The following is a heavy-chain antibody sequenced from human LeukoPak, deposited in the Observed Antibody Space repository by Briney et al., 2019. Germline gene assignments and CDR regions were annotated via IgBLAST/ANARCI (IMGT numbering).Heavy chain of an antibody. V-gene: IGHV1-2*02. J-gene: IGHJ4*02. CDR2: INPNSGGT. Sequence: GASVKVSCKASGYTFTGYYMHWVRQAPGQGLEWMGWINPNSGGTNYAQKFQGRVTMTRDTSISTAYMELSRLRSDDTAVCYCARGDSSGYYYSYYFDYWGQGTLVTVSS. CDR3: ARGDSSGYYYSYYFDY. CDR1: GYTFTGYY. D-gene: IGHD3-22*01.